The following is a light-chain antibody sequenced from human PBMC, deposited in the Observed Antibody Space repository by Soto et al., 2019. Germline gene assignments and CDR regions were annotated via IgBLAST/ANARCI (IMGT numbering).Light chain of an antibody. CDR2: DAP. CDR1: QSVSSY. Sequence: EIVLTQSPSTLSFSPWERSTLSFMASQSVSSYLAWYQQKPGQAPRLLIYDAPNRATGIPARFSGSGSGTDFTLTISRLEPEDFAVYYCQQYGGSPRTFGQGTKVDI. V-gene: IGKV3-11*01. J-gene: IGKJ1*01. CDR3: QQYGGSPRT.